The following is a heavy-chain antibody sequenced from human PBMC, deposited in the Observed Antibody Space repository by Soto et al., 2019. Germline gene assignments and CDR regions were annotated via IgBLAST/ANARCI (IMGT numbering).Heavy chain of an antibody. V-gene: IGHV3-23*01. J-gene: IGHJ4*02. D-gene: IGHD5-18*01. Sequence: EVQLLESGGGLVQPGGSLRLSCAAYGFTFSSYAMSWVLQAPGKGLEWVSTISCSGGSTYYADSVKGRFTISRDNSKNTLYLQMNSLRAEDTAVYYCAKDGLGAYSYGSYYFDYWGQGTLVTVSS. CDR1: GFTFSSYA. CDR2: ISCSGGST. CDR3: AKDGLGAYSYGSYYFDY.